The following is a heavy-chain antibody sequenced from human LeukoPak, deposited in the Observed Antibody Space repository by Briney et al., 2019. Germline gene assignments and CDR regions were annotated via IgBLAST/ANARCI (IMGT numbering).Heavy chain of an antibody. CDR1: GFTFSSYA. D-gene: IGHD4-17*01. CDR2: VSGSGGYT. J-gene: IGHJ4*02. Sequence: GGSLRLSCAASGFTFSSYAMSWVRQAPGKGLEWVSAVSGSGGYTYYADSVKGRFTISRDKSKNTLYLQMNSLRAEDTAVYYCAKGDYGDYTGGYFDYWGQGTLVTVSS. CDR3: AKGDYGDYTGGYFDY. V-gene: IGHV3-23*01.